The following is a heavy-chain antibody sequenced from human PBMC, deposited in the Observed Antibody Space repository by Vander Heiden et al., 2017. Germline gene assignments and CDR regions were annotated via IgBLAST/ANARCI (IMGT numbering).Heavy chain of an antibody. CDR2: FYYSGST. V-gene: IGHV4-39*01. CDR1: GGSISSSSFY. J-gene: IGHJ5*02. CDR3: ARTYYYGSGSYWTFDP. D-gene: IGHD3-10*01. Sequence: QLQLQESGPGLVKPSETLSLTCTVSGGSISSSSFYWGCIRQPPGKGLEWIGRFYYSGSTYYNPSLKSRVTISVDTSKNQFSLKLSSVTAADTAVYYCARTYYYGSGSYWTFDPWGQGTLVTVSS.